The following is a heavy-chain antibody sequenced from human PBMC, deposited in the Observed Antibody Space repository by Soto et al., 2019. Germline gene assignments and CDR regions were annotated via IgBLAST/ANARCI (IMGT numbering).Heavy chain of an antibody. CDR1: GFTFSSYW. CDR3: ARDWETFIVAANDAFDI. J-gene: IGHJ3*02. V-gene: IGHV3-7*01. CDR2: IKQDGREK. D-gene: IGHD2-15*01. Sequence: GGSLRLSCAASGFTFSSYWMSWVRQAPGKGLEWVANIKQDGREKYYGDSVKGRFTISSDNAKNSLYLQMNSLRAEDTAVYYCARDWETFIVAANDAFDIWGQGTMVTVSS.